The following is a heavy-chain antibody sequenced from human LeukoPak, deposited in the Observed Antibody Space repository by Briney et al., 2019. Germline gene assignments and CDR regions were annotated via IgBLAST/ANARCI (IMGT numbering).Heavy chain of an antibody. CDR1: GGSFSSCY. V-gene: IGHV4-34*01. J-gene: IGHJ5*02. CDR2: INHSGST. D-gene: IGHD2/OR15-2a*01. Sequence: SETLSLTCAVYGGSFSSCYWSWMLQPPGKGLQGIRGINHSGSTNYNPSLKSRVTISVDTSKNQFSLKLSSVTAADTAVYYCARGRGAARGNRIDPWGQGTLVTVSS. CDR3: ARGRGAARGNRIDP.